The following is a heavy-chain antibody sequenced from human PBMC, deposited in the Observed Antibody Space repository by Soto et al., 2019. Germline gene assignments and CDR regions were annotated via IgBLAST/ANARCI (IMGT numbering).Heavy chain of an antibody. CDR2: INPSGGST. V-gene: IGHV1-46*03. D-gene: IGHD3-22*01. CDR3: AREPPSYYDSSGYYDY. J-gene: IGHJ4*02. CDR1: GYTFTSYY. Sequence: GASVKVSCKASGYTFTSYYMHWVRQAPGQGLEWMGIINPSGGSTSYAQKFQGRVTMTRDTSTSTVYMELSSLRSEDTAVYYCAREPPSYYDSSGYYDYWGQGTLVTVSS.